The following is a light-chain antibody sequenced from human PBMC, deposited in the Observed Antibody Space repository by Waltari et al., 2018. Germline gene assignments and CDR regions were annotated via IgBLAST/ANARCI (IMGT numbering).Light chain of an antibody. CDR3: QHSFGNPPWT. CDR2: DAS. V-gene: IGKV1-39*01. Sequence: DIQMAQSPSSLSASTGDRVPITCRASQFINTYLNWYQHKPGEAPKLLMYDASTLQIGVPSRFSGSGSGTDFTLTISSLQPEDIATYYCQHSFGNPPWTFGRGTKV. CDR1: QFINTY. J-gene: IGKJ1*01.